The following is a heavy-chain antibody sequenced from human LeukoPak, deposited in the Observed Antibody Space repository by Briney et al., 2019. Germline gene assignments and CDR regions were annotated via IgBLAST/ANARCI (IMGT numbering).Heavy chain of an antibody. Sequence: PSETLSLTCTVSGGSVSSDSYYWVWVRQPPGKGLEWTRSINYSGTTFYSSSLKSRITLSMDASKNQFSLRLTSVTAADTAVYYCARLGTYSGNLFDNWGQGTLVTVSS. CDR2: INYSGTT. J-gene: IGHJ4*02. CDR1: GGSVSSDSYY. V-gene: IGHV4-39*01. D-gene: IGHD1-26*01. CDR3: ARLGTYSGNLFDN.